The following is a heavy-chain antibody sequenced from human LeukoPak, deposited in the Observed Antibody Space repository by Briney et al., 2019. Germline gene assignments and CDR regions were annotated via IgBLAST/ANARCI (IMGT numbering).Heavy chain of an antibody. CDR2: MNPNSGNT. V-gene: IGHV1-8*01. CDR1: GYTFTSYE. Sequence: GASVKVSCKASGYTFTSYEINWVRQAPGQGLEWMGWMNPNSGNTGYAQKFQGRVTMTRNTSISTAYMELSSLRSEDTAVYYCASGIAAAGNDAFDIWGQGTMVTVSS. D-gene: IGHD6-13*01. CDR3: ASGIAAAGNDAFDI. J-gene: IGHJ3*02.